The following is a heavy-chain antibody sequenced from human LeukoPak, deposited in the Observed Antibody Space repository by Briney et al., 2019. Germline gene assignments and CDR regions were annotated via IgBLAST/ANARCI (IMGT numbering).Heavy chain of an antibody. D-gene: IGHD6-13*01. J-gene: IGHJ4*02. V-gene: IGHV4-39*07. CDR2: IYYSGST. Sequence: PSETLSLTCTVSGGSISSSSYYWGWIRQPPGKGLEWIGSIYYSGSTYYNPSLKSRVTISVDTSKNQFSLKLSSVTAADTAVYYCARGDRSAAGYFDYWGQGTLVTVSS. CDR3: ARGDRSAAGYFDY. CDR1: GGSISSSSYY.